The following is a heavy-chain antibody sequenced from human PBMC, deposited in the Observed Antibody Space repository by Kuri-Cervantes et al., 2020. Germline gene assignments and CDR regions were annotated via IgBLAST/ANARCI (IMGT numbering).Heavy chain of an antibody. Sequence: GGSLRLSCTASGFTFGDYAMSWFRLAPGKGLEWVGFIRSKAYGGTTEYAASVKGRFTISRDNSKSIAYLQMNSLKTEDTAVYYCTRDRFIAVADSGYFQHWGQGTLVTVSS. CDR2: IRSKAYGGTT. D-gene: IGHD6-19*01. V-gene: IGHV3-49*03. CDR3: TRDRFIAVADSGYFQH. CDR1: GFTFGDYA. J-gene: IGHJ1*01.